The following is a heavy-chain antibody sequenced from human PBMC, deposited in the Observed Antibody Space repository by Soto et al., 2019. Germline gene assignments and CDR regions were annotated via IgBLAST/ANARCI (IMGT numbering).Heavy chain of an antibody. V-gene: IGHV1-69*01. Sequence: QVQLVQSGAEVKKPGSSVKVSCKASGVTFNSYAISWVRQAPGQGLEWMGGIITMFGTTNYAQKFQGRVTITADASTSTAYMELSSLRSEDAAVYYCARPEGYGSGSYYFDSWGQGTLVTVSS. CDR2: IITMFGTT. D-gene: IGHD3-10*01. CDR1: GVTFNSYA. CDR3: ARPEGYGSGSYYFDS. J-gene: IGHJ4*02.